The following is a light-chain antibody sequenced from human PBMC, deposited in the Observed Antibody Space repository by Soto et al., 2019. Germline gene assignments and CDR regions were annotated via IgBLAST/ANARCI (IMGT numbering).Light chain of an antibody. CDR1: SSDVGSYNL. CDR3: CSYAGSSTYV. V-gene: IGLV2-23*01. J-gene: IGLJ1*01. Sequence: QSVLTQPASVSGSPGQSITISCTGTSSDVGSYNLVSWYQQHPGKAPKLMIYEGSKRPSGVSNRFSGSKSGNTASLTISGLQAEDEAAYYCCSYAGSSTYVFGTGTKVTV. CDR2: EGS.